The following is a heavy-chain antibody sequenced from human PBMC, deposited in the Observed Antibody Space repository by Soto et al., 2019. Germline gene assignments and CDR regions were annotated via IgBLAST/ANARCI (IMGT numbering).Heavy chain of an antibody. J-gene: IGHJ4*02. CDR3: ARLATRYYFDY. CDR2: IYYSGST. V-gene: IGHV4-39*07. CDR1: GGSISSSSYY. Sequence: SETLSLTCTVSGGSISSSSYYWGWIRQPPGKGLEWIGSIYYSGSTYYNLSLKSRVTISVDRSKNQFSLKMSSVTAADTAVYYCARLATRYYFDYWGQGTLVTVSS. D-gene: IGHD1-1*01.